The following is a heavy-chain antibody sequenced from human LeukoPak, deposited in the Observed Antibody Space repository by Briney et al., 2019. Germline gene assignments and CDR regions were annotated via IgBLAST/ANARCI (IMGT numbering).Heavy chain of an antibody. CDR2: IYYSGST. J-gene: IGHJ4*02. D-gene: IGHD3-22*01. CDR3: ARNVYYYDSSGYYYVPFDY. Sequence: PSETLSLTCTVSGGSISSYYWSWIRQPPGKGLEWIGYIYYSGSTNYNPSLKSRVTISVDTSKNQFSLKLSSVTAADTAVYYCARNVYYYDSSGYYYVPFDYWGQGTLVTVSS. V-gene: IGHV4-59*12. CDR1: GGSISSYY.